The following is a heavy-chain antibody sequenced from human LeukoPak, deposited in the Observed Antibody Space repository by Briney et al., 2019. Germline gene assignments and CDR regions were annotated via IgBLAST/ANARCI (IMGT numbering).Heavy chain of an antibody. CDR3: ARNHPEAETVIVRRHAYYFDN. CDR2: IWYDGSNK. D-gene: IGHD3-22*01. J-gene: IGHJ4*02. V-gene: IGHV3-33*08. CDR1: GFSFSSAG. Sequence: PGRSLRLSCAASGFSFSSAGMHWVRQAPGKGLEWVAVIWYDGSNKYYADSVKGRFTISRDNSKNTLYLQMNSLRAEDTAVYYCARNHPEAETVIVRRHAYYFDNWGQGTLVTVSS.